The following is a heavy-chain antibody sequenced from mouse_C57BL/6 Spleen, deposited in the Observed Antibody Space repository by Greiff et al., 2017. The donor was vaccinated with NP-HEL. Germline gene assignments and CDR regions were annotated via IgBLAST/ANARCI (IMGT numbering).Heavy chain of an antibody. CDR2: INPSSGYT. J-gene: IGHJ2*01. CDR1: GYTFTSYW. Sequence: VQLQQSGAELAKPGASVKLSCKASGYTFTSYWMHWVKQRPGQGLEWIGNINPSSGYTKYNQKFKDKATLTADKSSNTAYMQLSSLTYEDSAVYDCARDGAGTFDYWGQGTTLTVSS. D-gene: IGHD4-1*01. V-gene: IGHV1-7*01. CDR3: ARDGAGTFDY.